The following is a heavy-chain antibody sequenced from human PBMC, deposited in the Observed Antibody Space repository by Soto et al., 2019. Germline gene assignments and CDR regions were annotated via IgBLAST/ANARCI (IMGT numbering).Heavy chain of an antibody. CDR2: IIPIFGTA. D-gene: IGHD5-12*01. J-gene: IGHJ4*02. Sequence: ASVKVSCKASGGTFGSYAISWVRQAPGQGLEWMGGIIPIFGTANYAQKFQGRVTITADKSTSTAYMELSSLRSEDTAVYYCARGYGSEHSGYDRPLSYFDYWGQGTLVTVSS. V-gene: IGHV1-69*06. CDR3: ARGYGSEHSGYDRPLSYFDY. CDR1: GGTFGSYA.